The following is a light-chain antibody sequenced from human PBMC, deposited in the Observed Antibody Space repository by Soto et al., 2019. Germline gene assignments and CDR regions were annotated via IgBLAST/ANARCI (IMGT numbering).Light chain of an antibody. Sequence: QSVLTQPASVSGSPGQSITISCTGTSSDVGGYNYVSWYQEHPGKAPKLMIYDVSNRPSGVSSRFSGSKSGNTASLTFSGLQAEDEADYYCSSYTTDSTYVFGTGTKVTVL. J-gene: IGLJ1*01. CDR1: SSDVGGYNY. CDR2: DVS. V-gene: IGLV2-14*01. CDR3: SSYTTDSTYV.